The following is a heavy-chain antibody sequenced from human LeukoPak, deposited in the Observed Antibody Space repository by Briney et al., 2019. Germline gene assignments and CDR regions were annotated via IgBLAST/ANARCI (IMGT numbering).Heavy chain of an antibody. J-gene: IGHJ5*02. V-gene: IGHV4-59*12. Sequence: SETLSLTCSVSGGSISPYYWSWIRQPPGKGLEWIGYIYYTGSTNYNPSLKSRVTISVDTSDNQFSLKLSSVTAADTAVYYCARGRGEGRGISMVRGVRAPSYNWFDPWGQGTLVTVSS. CDR1: GGSISPYY. D-gene: IGHD3-10*01. CDR3: ARGRGEGRGISMVRGVRAPSYNWFDP. CDR2: IYYTGST.